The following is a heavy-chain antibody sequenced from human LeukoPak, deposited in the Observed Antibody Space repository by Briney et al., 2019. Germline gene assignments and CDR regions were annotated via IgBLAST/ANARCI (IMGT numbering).Heavy chain of an antibody. Sequence: GGSLRLSCEASGFTFRDYYVTWIRQVPGQGLEWIGYINRSGSTTYYADSVKGRFTISRDNAKNSLYLQMDSLRAEDTAVHYCARDLTQTVTPRFGWFDPWGQGTLVTVSS. D-gene: IGHD4-17*01. V-gene: IGHV3-11*01. J-gene: IGHJ5*02. CDR2: INRSGSTT. CDR3: ARDLTQTVTPRFGWFDP. CDR1: GFTFRDYY.